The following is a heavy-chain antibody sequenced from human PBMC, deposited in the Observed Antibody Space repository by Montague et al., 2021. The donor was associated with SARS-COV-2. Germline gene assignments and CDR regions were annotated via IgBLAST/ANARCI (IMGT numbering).Heavy chain of an antibody. V-gene: IGHV4-61*02. J-gene: IGHJ3*02. CDR3: AGVPPDYYDSSGYYSGAFDT. D-gene: IGHD3-22*01. Sequence: TLSLTCTVSGGSISSGSYYWSWIRQPAGKGLEWVGRIYTSGSTNYNPSLKSRVTISVDTSKNQFSLKLSSVTAADTAEYYCAGVPPDYYDSSGYYSGAFDTWGQGTMVTVSS. CDR1: GGSISSGSYY. CDR2: IYTSGST.